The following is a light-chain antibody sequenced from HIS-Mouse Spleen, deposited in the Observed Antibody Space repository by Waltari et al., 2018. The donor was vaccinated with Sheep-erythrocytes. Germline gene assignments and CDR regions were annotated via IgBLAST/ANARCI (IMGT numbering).Light chain of an antibody. CDR2: QDS. Sequence: SYELTQPPSVSVSPGQTASITCSGDKLGDKYACWYQQKPGQSPVLVIYQDSKRPSGITERFSSSNSGNTATLTISGTQAMDEADYYCQAWDSSIVVFGGGTKLTVL. J-gene: IGLJ2*01. CDR3: QAWDSSIVV. CDR1: KLGDKY. V-gene: IGLV3-1*01.